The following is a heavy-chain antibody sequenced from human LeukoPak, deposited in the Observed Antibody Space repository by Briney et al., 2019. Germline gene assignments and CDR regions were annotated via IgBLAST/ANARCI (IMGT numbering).Heavy chain of an antibody. CDR1: GFTFSSYG. V-gene: IGHV3-33*01. CDR3: ARGGDGYNYDY. CDR2: IWYDGSNK. Sequence: PGRSLRLSCAASGFTFSSYGMHWVRQAPGKGLEWVAVIWYDGSNKYYADSVKGRFTISRDNSKNTLYLQMNSLRAEDTAVYYCARGGDGYNYDYWGQGTLVTVSS. D-gene: IGHD5-24*01. J-gene: IGHJ4*02.